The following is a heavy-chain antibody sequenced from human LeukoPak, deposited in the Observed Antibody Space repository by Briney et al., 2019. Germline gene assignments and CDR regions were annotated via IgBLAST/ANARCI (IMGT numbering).Heavy chain of an antibody. CDR1: GGSISSYY. Sequence: SETLSLTCTVSGGSISSYYWSWIRQPAGEGLEWIGRIYTSGSTNYNPSLKSRVTMSVDTSKNQFSLKLSSVTAADTAVYYCARERYCSSTSCYTVVAYYYYYMDVWGKGTTVTVSS. CDR3: ARERYCSSTSCYTVVAYYYYYMDV. D-gene: IGHD2-2*02. J-gene: IGHJ6*03. V-gene: IGHV4-4*07. CDR2: IYTSGST.